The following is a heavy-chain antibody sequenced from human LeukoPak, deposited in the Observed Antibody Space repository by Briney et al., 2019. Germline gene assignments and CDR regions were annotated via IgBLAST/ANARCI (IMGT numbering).Heavy chain of an antibody. CDR1: GFTFSSYG. V-gene: IGHV3-30*18. CDR3: AKDVLHYDSSGYYYIFDY. Sequence: GGSLRLSCAASGFTFSSYGMHWVRQAPGTGLEGVAVISYDGRNKYYADSVKGRFTISRDNSKNTLYLQMNSLRAEDTAVYYCAKDVLHYDSSGYYYIFDYWGQGTLVTVSS. CDR2: ISYDGRNK. D-gene: IGHD3-22*01. J-gene: IGHJ4*02.